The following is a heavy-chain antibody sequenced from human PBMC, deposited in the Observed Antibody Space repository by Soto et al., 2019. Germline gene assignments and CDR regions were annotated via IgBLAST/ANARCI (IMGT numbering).Heavy chain of an antibody. V-gene: IGHV4-39*02. D-gene: IGHD2-15*01. CDR1: GGSISSSSYY. J-gene: IGHJ4*02. CDR2: IYYSGST. CDR3: AREAGSRGGMGY. Sequence: NPSETLSLTCTVSGGSISSSSYYWGWIRQPPGKGLEWIGSIYYSGSTYYNPSLKSRVTISVDTSKNQFSLKLSSVTAADTAVYYCAREAGSRGGMGYWGQGTLVTVSS.